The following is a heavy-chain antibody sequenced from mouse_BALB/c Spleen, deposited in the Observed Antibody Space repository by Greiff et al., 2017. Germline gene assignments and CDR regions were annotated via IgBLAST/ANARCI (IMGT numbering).Heavy chain of an antibody. V-gene: IGHV1-18*01. CDR1: GYSFTGYT. Sequence: EVQRVESGPELVKPGASMKISCKASGYSFTGYTMNWVKQSHGKNLEWIGLINPYNGGTSYNQKFKGKATLTVDKSSSTAYMELLSLTSEDSAVYYCARGYYGSSYAMDYWGQGTSVTVSS. D-gene: IGHD1-1*01. J-gene: IGHJ4*01. CDR2: INPYNGGT. CDR3: ARGYYGSSYAMDY.